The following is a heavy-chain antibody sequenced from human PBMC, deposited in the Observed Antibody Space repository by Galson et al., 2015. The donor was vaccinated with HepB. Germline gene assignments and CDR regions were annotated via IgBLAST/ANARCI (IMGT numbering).Heavy chain of an antibody. CDR3: ANLPNYGAYGVNY. D-gene: IGHD4-17*01. Sequence: SLRLSCAASGFTFSNYAMNWVRQAPGKGLEWVSVVTGGGGTTYYADSVKGRFIISRDNSKNTLYLQMDRLGAEDTAIYYCANLPNYGAYGVNYWGQGTLVTVSS. J-gene: IGHJ4*02. CDR2: VTGGGGTT. CDR1: GFTFSNYA. V-gene: IGHV3-23*01.